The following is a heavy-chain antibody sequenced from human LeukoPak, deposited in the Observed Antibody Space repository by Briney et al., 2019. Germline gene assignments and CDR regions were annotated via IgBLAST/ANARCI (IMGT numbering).Heavy chain of an antibody. D-gene: IGHD1-26*01. CDR2: INPKNGAT. Sequence: ASVKVSCKASGLTFSDYYIHWVRQAPGQGLEWMGWINPKNGATDYPQKFQGRVTMAWDTSITTAFMDLTSLRSDDTAVYYCARDAVGAKSFDIWGQGTMVTVSS. CDR3: ARDAVGAKSFDI. J-gene: IGHJ3*02. CDR1: GLTFSDYY. V-gene: IGHV1-2*02.